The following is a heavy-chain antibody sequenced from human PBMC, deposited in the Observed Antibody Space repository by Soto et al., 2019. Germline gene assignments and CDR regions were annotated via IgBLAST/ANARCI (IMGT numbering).Heavy chain of an antibody. CDR3: ARVSSLGDAFDI. J-gene: IGHJ3*02. Sequence: SETLSLTCTVSGGSISSYYWSWIRQPPGKGLEWIGYIYYSGSTDYNPSLKSRVTLSVDTSKNQFSLKLSSVTAADTAVYYCARVSSLGDAFDIWGQGTMVTVSS. CDR1: GGSISSYY. D-gene: IGHD6-19*01. CDR2: IYYSGST. V-gene: IGHV4-59*01.